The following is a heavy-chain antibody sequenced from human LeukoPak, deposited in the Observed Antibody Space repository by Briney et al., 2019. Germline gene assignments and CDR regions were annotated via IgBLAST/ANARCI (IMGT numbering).Heavy chain of an antibody. Sequence: GASVKVSCKASGYTFTSYGISWVRQAPGQGLEWMGWFIPIFGTSNYAQKFQGRVTITADESTSTAYMELSSLRSEDTAVYYCARVGYCSSTSCYGGGFDYWGQGTLVTVSS. V-gene: IGHV1-69*13. CDR1: GYTFTSYG. D-gene: IGHD2-2*01. CDR3: ARVGYCSSTSCYGGGFDY. CDR2: FIPIFGTS. J-gene: IGHJ4*02.